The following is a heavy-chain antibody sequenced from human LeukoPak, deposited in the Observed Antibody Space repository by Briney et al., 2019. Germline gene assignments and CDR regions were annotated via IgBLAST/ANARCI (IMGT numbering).Heavy chain of an antibody. Sequence: SETLSLTCTVSGGSISSGDYYWSWIRQPPGKGLEWIGYIYYSGSTYYNPSLKSRVTISVDTSKDQFSLKLSSVTAADTAVYYCARENLVGATIDYWGQGTLVTVSS. J-gene: IGHJ4*02. CDR2: IYYSGST. CDR1: GGSISSGDYY. V-gene: IGHV4-30-4*01. D-gene: IGHD1-26*01. CDR3: ARENLVGATIDY.